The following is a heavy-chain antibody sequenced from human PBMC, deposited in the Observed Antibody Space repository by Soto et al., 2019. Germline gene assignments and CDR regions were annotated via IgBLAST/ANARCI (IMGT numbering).Heavy chain of an antibody. CDR1: GGSFSGYY. J-gene: IGHJ4*02. D-gene: IGHD2-8*02. V-gene: IGHV4-34*01. Sequence: QVQLQQWGAGLLKPSETLSLTCAVYGGSFSGYYWTWIRQPPGTGLEWIGEINPSGSTNYNPSLKSRVTISVDTSKNQCSMKLTSVTAADTAVYYCARDKITGLFDYWGQGTLVTVSS. CDR2: INPSGST. CDR3: ARDKITGLFDY.